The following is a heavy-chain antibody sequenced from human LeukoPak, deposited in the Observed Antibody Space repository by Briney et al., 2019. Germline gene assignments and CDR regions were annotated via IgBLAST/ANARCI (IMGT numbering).Heavy chain of an antibody. J-gene: IGHJ3*02. CDR1: GGTFSSYA. CDR2: IIPILGIA. Sequence: SVKVSCKASGGTFSSYAISWVRQAPGQGLELMGRIIPILGIANYAQKFQGRVTITADKSTSTAYMELSSLRSEDTAVYYCARVAPDYYDSSDDAFDIWGQGTMVTVSS. V-gene: IGHV1-69*04. CDR3: ARVAPDYYDSSDDAFDI. D-gene: IGHD3-22*01.